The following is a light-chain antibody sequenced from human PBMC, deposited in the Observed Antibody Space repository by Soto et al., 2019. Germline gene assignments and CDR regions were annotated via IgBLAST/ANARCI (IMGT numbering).Light chain of an antibody. CDR3: SSYAGSNNFV. Sequence: QSVLTQPPSASGFPGQSVTISCTGTSSDVGYYDYVSWYQQHPDKAPKLVIYEVTKRPSGVPDRVSASKSGHTASLTVSGLRAEDEADYYCSSYAGSNNFVFGSGTKVTVL. CDR1: SSDVGYYDY. CDR2: EVT. J-gene: IGLJ1*01. V-gene: IGLV2-8*01.